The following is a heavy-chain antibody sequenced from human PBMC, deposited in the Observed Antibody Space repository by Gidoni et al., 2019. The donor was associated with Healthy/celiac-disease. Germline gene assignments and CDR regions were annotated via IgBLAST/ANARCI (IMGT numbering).Heavy chain of an antibody. CDR1: GFTFSSYA. V-gene: IGHV3-23*01. Sequence: EVQLLESGGGLVQPGGSLRLSCAASGFTFSSYAMSWVRQAPGKGLEWVSAISGSGGSTYYADSVKGRFTISRDNSKNTLYLQMNSLRAEDTAVYYCAKTPSSSSTVYYGMDVWGQGTTVTVSS. J-gene: IGHJ6*02. CDR2: ISGSGGST. CDR3: AKTPSSSSTVYYGMDV. D-gene: IGHD6-6*01.